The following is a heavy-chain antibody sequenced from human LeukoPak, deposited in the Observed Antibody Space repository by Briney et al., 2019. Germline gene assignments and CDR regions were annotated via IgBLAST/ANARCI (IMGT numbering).Heavy chain of an antibody. CDR3: ATGRWLRFWGAFDI. Sequence: ASVKVSCKVSGYTLTELSMHWVRQAPGKGLEWMGGFDPEDGETIYAQKFQGRVTMTEDTSTDTAYMELSSLRSEDTAVYYRATGRWLRFWGAFDIWGQGKMVTVSS. V-gene: IGHV1-24*01. CDR2: FDPEDGET. D-gene: IGHD5-12*01. J-gene: IGHJ3*02. CDR1: GYTLTELS.